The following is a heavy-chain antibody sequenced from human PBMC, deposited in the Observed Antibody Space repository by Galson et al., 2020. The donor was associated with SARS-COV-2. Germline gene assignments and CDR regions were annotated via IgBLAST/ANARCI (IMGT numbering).Heavy chain of an antibody. Sequence: SETLSPTCAVYGGSFSGYYWSWIRQPPGKGLEWIGEINHSGSTNYNPSLKSRVTISVDTSKNQFSLKLSSVTAADTAVYYCARERYSSSWYGLKNWFDPWGQGTLVTVAS. V-gene: IGHV4-34*01. J-gene: IGHJ5*02. D-gene: IGHD6-13*01. CDR3: ARERYSSSWYGLKNWFDP. CDR1: GGSFSGYY. CDR2: INHSGST.